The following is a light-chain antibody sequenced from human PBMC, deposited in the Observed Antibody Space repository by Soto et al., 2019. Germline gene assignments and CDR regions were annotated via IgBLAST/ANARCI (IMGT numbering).Light chain of an antibody. Sequence: DIQMTQSPTSLSASVGDRVTITCRASQDIRNFVAWYQQKPVKAPKLLIYAASTLQSGVPSRFSGSGSGTDLPLTIISLRPEDVATYSCQKYSSVPVFGPGTKVEIK. CDR3: QKYSSVPV. CDR1: QDIRNF. J-gene: IGKJ3*01. CDR2: AAS. V-gene: IGKV1-27*01.